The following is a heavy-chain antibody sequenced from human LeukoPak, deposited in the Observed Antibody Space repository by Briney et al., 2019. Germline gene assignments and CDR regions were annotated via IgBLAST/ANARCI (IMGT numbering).Heavy chain of an antibody. J-gene: IGHJ6*03. CDR1: GGSISSYY. V-gene: IGHV4-59*08. D-gene: IGHD1-1*01. Sequence: SETLSLTCTVSGGSISSYYWSWIRQPPGKGLEWIGYIYYSGSTNYNPSLKSRVTISVDTSKNQFSLKLSSVTAADTAVYYCARGGTTGTTEWYYYYYMDVWGKGTTVTVSS. CDR3: ARGGTTGTTEWYYYYYMDV. CDR2: IYYSGST.